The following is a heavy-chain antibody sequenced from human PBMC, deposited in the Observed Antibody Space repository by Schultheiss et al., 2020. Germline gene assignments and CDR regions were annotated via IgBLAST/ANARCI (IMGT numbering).Heavy chain of an antibody. Sequence: GGSLRLSCAASGFTFSSYAMSWVRQAPGKGLEWVLTIGGSGGSTYYADSVKGRFTISRDNAKNSLYLQMNSLRAEDTAVYYCASRSGDAFDIWGQGTMVTVSS. J-gene: IGHJ3*02. CDR1: GFTFSSYA. CDR3: ASRSGDAFDI. V-gene: IGHV3-23*01. CDR2: IGGSGGST.